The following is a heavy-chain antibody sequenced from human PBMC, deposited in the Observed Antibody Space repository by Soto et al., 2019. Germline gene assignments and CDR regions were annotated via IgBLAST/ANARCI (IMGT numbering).Heavy chain of an antibody. CDR2: LYYSGSN. Sequence: QLQLQESGPGLVKPSETLSLTCSVSGGSITSSSYYWGWIRQPPGKGLEWIGSLYYSGSNYYNPSLQRRVTISVDTSKNQFSLKLNSVTAADTAVYYCTRQAHDDFWSGSYPMGEYWFDPWGQGTLVTVSS. J-gene: IGHJ5*02. CDR3: TRQAHDDFWSGSYPMGEYWFDP. V-gene: IGHV4-39*01. D-gene: IGHD3-3*01. CDR1: GGSITSSSYY.